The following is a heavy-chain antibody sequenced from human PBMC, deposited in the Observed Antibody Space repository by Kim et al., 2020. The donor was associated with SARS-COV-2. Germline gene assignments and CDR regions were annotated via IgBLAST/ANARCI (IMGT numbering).Heavy chain of an antibody. Sequence: GGSLRLSCAASGFTFSSYSMNWVRQAPGKGLEWVSYISSSSSTIYYADSVKGRFTISRDNAKNSLYLQMNSLRDEDTAVYYCASQLDIVGATFVDYWGQGTLVTVSS. D-gene: IGHD1-26*01. CDR3: ASQLDIVGATFVDY. CDR2: ISSSSSTI. J-gene: IGHJ4*02. CDR1: GFTFSSYS. V-gene: IGHV3-48*02.